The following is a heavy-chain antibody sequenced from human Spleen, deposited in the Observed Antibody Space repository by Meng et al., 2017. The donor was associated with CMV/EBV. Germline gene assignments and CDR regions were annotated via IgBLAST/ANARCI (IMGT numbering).Heavy chain of an antibody. Sequence: ETLSLTCAASGFTFSSYAMSWVRRAPGKGLEWVSAISNNGGRTYDADSVKGRFTISRDNSKNTLFLQMNSLRAEDTAVYYCARTATAAGTYYFDYWGQGTLVTVSS. D-gene: IGHD6-13*01. CDR3: ARTATAAGTYYFDY. CDR1: GFTFSSYA. J-gene: IGHJ4*02. V-gene: IGHV3-23*01. CDR2: ISNNGGRT.